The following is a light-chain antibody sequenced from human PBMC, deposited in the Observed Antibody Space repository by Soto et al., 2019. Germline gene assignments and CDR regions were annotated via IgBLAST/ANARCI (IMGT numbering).Light chain of an antibody. J-gene: IGLJ3*02. Sequence: QSALTQPASVSGSPGQSITISCAGTSSDVGRHPLVSWYQQHPGKAPKLMISEDTNRPSGVSNRFSGSKSGNMASLTISGLQAEDEADYYCCAFTSAGTWVFGGGTKLTVL. CDR3: CAFTSAGTWV. V-gene: IGLV2-23*01. CDR1: SSDVGRHPL. CDR2: EDT.